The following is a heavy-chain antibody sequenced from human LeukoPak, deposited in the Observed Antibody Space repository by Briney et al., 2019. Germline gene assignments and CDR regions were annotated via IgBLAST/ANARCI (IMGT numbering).Heavy chain of an antibody. D-gene: IGHD3-3*01. V-gene: IGHV1-2*02. CDR2: INPNSGGT. Sequence: ASVKVSCKASGYTFTGYYMHWVRQAPGQGLEWTGWINPNSGGTNYAQKFQGRVTMTRDTSISTAYMELSRLRSDDTAVYYCARDYDFWSGHAYYFDYWGQGTLVTVSS. J-gene: IGHJ4*02. CDR3: ARDYDFWSGHAYYFDY. CDR1: GYTFTGYY.